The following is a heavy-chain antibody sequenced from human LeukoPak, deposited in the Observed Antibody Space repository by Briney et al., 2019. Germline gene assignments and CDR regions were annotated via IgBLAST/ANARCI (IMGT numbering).Heavy chain of an antibody. CDR2: ISYDGSNK. Sequence: GGSLRLSCTTSGFTFGDYTVSWFRQAPGKGLEWVAVISYDGSNKYYADSVKGRFTISRDNSKNTLYLQMNSLRAEDTAVYYCAKGERYSGSYVAGYWGQGTLVTVSS. CDR3: AKGERYSGSYVAGY. V-gene: IGHV3-30*04. J-gene: IGHJ4*02. CDR1: GFTFGDYT. D-gene: IGHD1-26*01.